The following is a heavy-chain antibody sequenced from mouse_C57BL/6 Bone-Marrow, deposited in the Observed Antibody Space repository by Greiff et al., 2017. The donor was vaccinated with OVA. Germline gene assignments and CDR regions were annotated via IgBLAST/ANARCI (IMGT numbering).Heavy chain of an antibody. CDR1: GYAFTNYL. J-gene: IGHJ2*01. Sequence: VKLQESGAELVRPGTSVKVSCKASGYAFTNYLIEWVKQRPGQGLEWIGVINPGSGGTNYNEKFKGKATLTADKSSSTAYMQLSSLTSEDSAVYFCARRGGQDYFDYWGQGTTLTVSS. CDR3: ARRGGQDYFDY. CDR2: INPGSGGT. V-gene: IGHV1-54*01.